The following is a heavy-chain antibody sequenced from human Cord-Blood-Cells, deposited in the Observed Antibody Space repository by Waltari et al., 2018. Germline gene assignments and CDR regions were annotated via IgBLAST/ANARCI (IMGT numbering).Heavy chain of an antibody. V-gene: IGHV1-69*01. CDR3: ARGRDIVVVPAAGALFDI. D-gene: IGHD2-2*01. CDR2: IIPIFGTA. CDR1: GGTFSSYA. Sequence: QVQLVQSGAEVKKPGSSVKVSCKASGGTFSSYAISWVRQAPGQGLEWMGGIIPIFGTANYAQKFQGRVTITADESTSTAYMELSSLRSEDTAVYYCARGRDIVVVPAAGALFDIWGQGTMVTVSS. J-gene: IGHJ3*02.